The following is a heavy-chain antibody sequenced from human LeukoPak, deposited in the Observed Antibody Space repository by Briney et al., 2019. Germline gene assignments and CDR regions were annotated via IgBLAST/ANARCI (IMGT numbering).Heavy chain of an antibody. CDR2: TSHDGTNK. CDR3: AREGGYDPFEH. V-gene: IGHV3-30*03. J-gene: IGHJ4*02. CDR1: AFIFSSYD. Sequence: GGSLRLSCAASAFIFSSYDMHWVRQAPGKGLEWVALTSHDGTNKQYADSVKGRFTISRDNAKNTLYLQMNSLRAEDTAVYYCAREGGYDPFEHWGQGTLVTVSS. D-gene: IGHD5-12*01.